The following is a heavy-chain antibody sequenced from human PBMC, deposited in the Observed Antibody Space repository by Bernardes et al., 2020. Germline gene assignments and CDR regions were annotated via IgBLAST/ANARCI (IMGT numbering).Heavy chain of an antibody. CDR2: ISSSSSYI. Sequence: GGSLRLSCAASGFTFSSYSMNWVRQAPGKGLEWVSSISSSSSYIYYADSVKGRFTISRDNAKNSLYLQMNSLRAEDTAVYYCAREAVVPAAYPSAFDIWGQGTMVTVSS. D-gene: IGHD2-2*01. CDR3: AREAVVPAAYPSAFDI. J-gene: IGHJ3*02. V-gene: IGHV3-21*01. CDR1: GFTFSSYS.